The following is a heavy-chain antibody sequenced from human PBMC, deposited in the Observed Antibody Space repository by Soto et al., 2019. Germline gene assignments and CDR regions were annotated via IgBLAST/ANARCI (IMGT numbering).Heavy chain of an antibody. CDR3: AIRDVAAAGYYYGMDV. CDR2: IYYSGST. J-gene: IGHJ6*02. CDR1: GGSISSYY. Sequence: SETLSLTCTVSGGSISSYYWSWIRQPPGKGLEWIGYIYYSGSTNYNPSLKSRVTISVDTSKNQFSLKLSSVTAADTAVYYCAIRDVAAAGYYYGMDVWGQGTTVTVSS. D-gene: IGHD6-13*01. V-gene: IGHV4-59*01.